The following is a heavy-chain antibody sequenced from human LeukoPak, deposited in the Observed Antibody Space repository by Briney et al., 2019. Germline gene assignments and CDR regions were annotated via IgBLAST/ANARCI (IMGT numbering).Heavy chain of an antibody. CDR1: GVTLSSSW. CDR2: IKEDGREK. Sequence: PGGSLRLSCAVSGVTLSSSWMTWVRQAPGKGLEWVATIKEDGREKYYVDSVKGRFTISRDNAKNSLYLQMNSLRAEDTAVYFCARDRISSWGKGTTVTVSS. J-gene: IGHJ6*04. V-gene: IGHV3-7*01. D-gene: IGHD3-10*01. CDR3: ARDRISS.